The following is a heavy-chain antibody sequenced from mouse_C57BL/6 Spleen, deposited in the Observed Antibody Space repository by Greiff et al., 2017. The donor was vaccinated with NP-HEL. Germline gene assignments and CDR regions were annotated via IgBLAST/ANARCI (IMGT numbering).Heavy chain of an antibody. D-gene: IGHD1-1*01. CDR2: IYPGSGST. CDR3: ARGGRYYYGSSSYAMDY. CDR1: GYTFTSYG. Sequence: LVESGAELARPGASVKLSCKASGYTFTSYGISWVKQRTGQGLEWIGEIYPGSGSTNYNEKFKSKATLTVDTSSSTAYMQLSSLTSEDSAVYYCARGGRYYYGSSSYAMDYWGQGTSVTVSS. J-gene: IGHJ4*01. V-gene: IGHV1-81*01.